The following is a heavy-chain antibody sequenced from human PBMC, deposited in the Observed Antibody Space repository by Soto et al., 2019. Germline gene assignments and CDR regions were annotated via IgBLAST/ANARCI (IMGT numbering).Heavy chain of an antibody. CDR2: IYYSGST. V-gene: IGHV4-30-4*01. CDR1: GGSISSGDYY. CDR3: ARDRRESLWYYYDSSGYYQPY. Sequence: SETLSLTCTVSGGSISSGDYYWSWIRQPPGKGLEWIGYIYYSGSTYYNPSLKSRVTISVDTSKNQFSLKLSSVTAADTAVYYCARDRRESLWYYYDSSGYYQPYWGQGTLVTVSS. D-gene: IGHD3-22*01. J-gene: IGHJ4*02.